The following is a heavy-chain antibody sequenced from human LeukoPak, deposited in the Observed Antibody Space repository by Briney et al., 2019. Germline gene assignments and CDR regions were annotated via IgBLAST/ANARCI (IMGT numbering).Heavy chain of an antibody. CDR3: ASRQTEWLNWFDP. CDR1: GGTFSSYA. D-gene: IGHD5-12*01. Sequence: ASVKVSCKASGGTFSSYAISWVRQAPGQGLEWMGGIVPIFGTANYAQKFQGRVTITADESTSTAYMELSSLRSEDTAVYYCASRQTEWLNWFDPWGQGTLVTVSS. V-gene: IGHV1-69*13. J-gene: IGHJ5*02. CDR2: IVPIFGTA.